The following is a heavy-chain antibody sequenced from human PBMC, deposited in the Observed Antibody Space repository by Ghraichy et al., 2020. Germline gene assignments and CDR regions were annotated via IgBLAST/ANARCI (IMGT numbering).Heavy chain of an antibody. V-gene: IGHV4-34*01. D-gene: IGHD6-6*01. Sequence: SETLSLTCAVYGGSFSGYYWSWIRQPPGKGLEWIGEINHSGSTNYNPSLKSRVTISVDTSKNQFSLKLSSVTAADTAVYYCARGLGSSSLWFDPWGQGTLVTVSS. CDR2: INHSGST. CDR1: GGSFSGYY. CDR3: ARGLGSSSLWFDP. J-gene: IGHJ5*02.